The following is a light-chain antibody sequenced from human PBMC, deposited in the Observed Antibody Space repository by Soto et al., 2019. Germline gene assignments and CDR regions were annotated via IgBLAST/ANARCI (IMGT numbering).Light chain of an antibody. CDR3: QQRNYWQVT. CDR2: DVP. CDR1: QSVSSSY. V-gene: IGKV3D-20*02. Sequence: ELVLTQSPGTLSLSPGERATLSCRASQSVSSSYLAWYQQKPGQAPRLLIYDVPNRATGIPARFSGSGSGTDFTLTISSLEPEDFAIYYCQQRNYWQVTFGQGTKVDIK. J-gene: IGKJ1*01.